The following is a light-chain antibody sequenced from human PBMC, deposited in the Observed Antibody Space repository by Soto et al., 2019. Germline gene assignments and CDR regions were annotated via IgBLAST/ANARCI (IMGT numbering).Light chain of an antibody. CDR2: GAF. V-gene: IGKV3-20*01. CDR1: QSISASY. J-gene: IGKJ1*01. Sequence: VVTQSPGTLSLFPGERATLSCRASQSISASYLAWYQHKPGQAPRLLIYGAFNRATGIPDRFSGRASGPDYTLTISGLEAEDFVVYYCQQYGSTPPTFGQGTKVEIK. CDR3: QQYGSTPPT.